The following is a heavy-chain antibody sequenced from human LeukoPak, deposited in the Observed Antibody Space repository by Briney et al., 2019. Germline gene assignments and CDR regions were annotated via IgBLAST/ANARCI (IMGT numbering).Heavy chain of an antibody. CDR2: ISGGGGTT. CDR1: GFIFSSYA. CDR3: AKAECSSTSCYLGLA. J-gene: IGHJ3*01. V-gene: IGHV3-23*01. D-gene: IGHD2-2*01. Sequence: TGGSLRLSCAASGFIFSSYAMSWVRQAPGKGLEWVSVISGGGGTTSYADSVKGRFTISRDNSKNTLYLHMNSLRAEDTAVYYCAKAECSSTSCYLGLAWGQGTMVTVSS.